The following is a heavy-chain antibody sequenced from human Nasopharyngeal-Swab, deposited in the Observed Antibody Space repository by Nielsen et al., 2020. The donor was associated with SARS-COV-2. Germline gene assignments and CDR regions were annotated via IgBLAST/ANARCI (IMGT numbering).Heavy chain of an antibody. CDR1: GGTFSSYA. Sequence: SVKVSCRASGGTFSSYAISWVRQAPGQGLGWMGGIIPIFGTANYAQKFQGRVTITADESTSTAYMELSSLRSEDTAVYYCARFRLAAGTSDYWGQGTLVTVSS. V-gene: IGHV1-69*13. D-gene: IGHD6-13*01. CDR2: IIPIFGTA. CDR3: ARFRLAAGTSDY. J-gene: IGHJ4*02.